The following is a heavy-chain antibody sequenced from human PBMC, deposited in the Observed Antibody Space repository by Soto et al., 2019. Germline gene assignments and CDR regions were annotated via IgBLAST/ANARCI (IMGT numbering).Heavy chain of an antibody. J-gene: IGHJ5*02. CDR1: GYTFVSYG. CDR3: ARDQNFFDSSGYYDH. CDR2: ISPYYGNT. Sequence: QIQLVQSAAEVKKPGASVKVSCKTSGYTFVSYGISWVREAPGQGLEWMGWISPYYGNTNFVQRFRGRVTLTTDTSTDIVYMDLRSLKSDDTSVYYCARDQNFFDSSGYYDHWGQGTLITVSS. D-gene: IGHD3-22*01. V-gene: IGHV1-18*04.